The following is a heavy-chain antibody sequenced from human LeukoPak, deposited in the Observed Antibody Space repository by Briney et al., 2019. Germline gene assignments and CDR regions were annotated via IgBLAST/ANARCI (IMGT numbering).Heavy chain of an antibody. CDR1: VGSFSGYY. V-gene: IGHV4-34*01. D-gene: IGHD3-10*01. Sequence: PSETLSLTCAVYVGSFSGYYRSWIRQPPGKGLEWIGEINHSGSTNYNSSLKSRVTISVDTSKNQFSLKLSSVTAADTAVSYCARGYYGSGSHCCHMDVWGKGTTITVS. CDR3: ARGYYGSGSHCCHMDV. CDR2: INHSGST. J-gene: IGHJ6*03.